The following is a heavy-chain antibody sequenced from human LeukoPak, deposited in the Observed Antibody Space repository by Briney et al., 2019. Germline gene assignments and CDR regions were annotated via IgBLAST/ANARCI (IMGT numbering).Heavy chain of an antibody. D-gene: IGHD3-16*01. CDR2: TYYMSKWYH. V-gene: IGHV6-1*01. Sequence: SQTLSLTCAISGDSVSRNSAAWNWIRQSPSRGLEWLGRTYYMSKWYHHYAVSVKSRITINADTLKNQFSLQLNSVTPEDTAVYYCARVSTLYSYYFDYWGQGALVTVSS. J-gene: IGHJ4*02. CDR3: ARVSTLYSYYFDY. CDR1: GDSVSRNSAA.